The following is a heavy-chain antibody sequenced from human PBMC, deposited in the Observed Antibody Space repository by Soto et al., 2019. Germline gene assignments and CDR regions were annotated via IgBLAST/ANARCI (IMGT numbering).Heavy chain of an antibody. J-gene: IGHJ4*02. CDR1: GFSFRSYA. V-gene: IGHV3-30-3*01. CDR2: LSYDGSDK. Sequence: QVQLVESGGGVVQPGRSLRLSCAASGFSFRSYAMHWVRQAPGKGPECVAVLSYDGSDKDYADSVKGRFTISRDNSKNTLYLQMSSLRAEDTAVYYCARARLDTPALEYWGQGTLVTVSS. CDR3: ARARLDTPALEY. D-gene: IGHD2-2*01.